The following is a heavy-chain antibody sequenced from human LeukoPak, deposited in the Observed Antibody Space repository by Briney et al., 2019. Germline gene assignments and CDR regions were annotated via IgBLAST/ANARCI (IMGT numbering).Heavy chain of an antibody. V-gene: IGHV4-34*01. CDR2: INHSGST. CDR3: ARALRYYFDY. J-gene: IGHJ4*02. D-gene: IGHD3-9*01. Sequence: SETLSLTCAVYGGSFSGYYWSWIRQPPGKGLEWIGEINHSGSTNYNPSLKSRVTISVNTSKNQFSLKLSSVTAADTAVYYCARALRYYFDYWGQGTLVTVSS. CDR1: GGSFSGYY.